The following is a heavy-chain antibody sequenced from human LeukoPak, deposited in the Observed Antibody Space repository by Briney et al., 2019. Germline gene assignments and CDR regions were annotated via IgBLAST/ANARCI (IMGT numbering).Heavy chain of an antibody. D-gene: IGHD3-10*01. CDR3: ARVLGYYGSGSYFPAPYYFDY. J-gene: IGHJ4*02. Sequence: SETLSLTCTVSGGSISSNYWSWIRQLPGKGLEWIGYIYYTGSTNYNPSLKSRVTISVDTSKNQFSLKLSSVTAADTAVYYCARVLGYYGSGSYFPAPYYFDYWGQGTLVTVSS. CDR1: GGSISSNY. CDR2: IYYTGST. V-gene: IGHV4-59*12.